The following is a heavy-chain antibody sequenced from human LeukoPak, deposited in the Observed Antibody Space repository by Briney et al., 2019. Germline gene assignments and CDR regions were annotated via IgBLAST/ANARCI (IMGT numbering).Heavy chain of an antibody. Sequence: SETLSLTCTVSDGSINSYYWSWIRQPPGKGLEWIGYIYYSGSTNYNPSLKSRVTISVDTSTNQFSLKLSSVTAADTAVYFCARVSDYYYDSSGPNAFDIWGQGTMVTVSS. CDR3: ARVSDYYYDSSGPNAFDI. CDR2: IYYSGST. CDR1: DGSINSYY. J-gene: IGHJ3*02. V-gene: IGHV4-59*01. D-gene: IGHD3-22*01.